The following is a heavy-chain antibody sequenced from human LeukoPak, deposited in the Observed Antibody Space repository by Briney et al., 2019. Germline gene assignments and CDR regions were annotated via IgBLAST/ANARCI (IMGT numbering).Heavy chain of an antibody. J-gene: IGHJ4*02. Sequence: SETLSLTCTVSVGSISSYYWGWIRQPGGKGPEWIGRIYTSGSTNYNPSLKSRLTMSVDTSKNQFSPKQSSVTPPGPAVYYCACEGRTGWAYYYDYWGQGTLVTVSS. CDR3: ACEGRTGWAYYYDY. CDR2: IYTSGST. D-gene: IGHD2-2*01. CDR1: VGSISSYY. V-gene: IGHV4-4*07.